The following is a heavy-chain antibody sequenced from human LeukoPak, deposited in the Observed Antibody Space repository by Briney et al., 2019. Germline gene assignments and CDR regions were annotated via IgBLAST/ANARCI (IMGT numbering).Heavy chain of an antibody. CDR3: AELGITMIGGV. J-gene: IGHJ6*04. V-gene: IGHV3-15*01. CDR1: GFTFSNAW. Sequence: GGSLRLSCAASGFTFSNAWMSWVRQAPGKGLEWVGRIKSKTDGGTTDYAAPVKGRFTISRDNSKNTLYLQMNSLRAEDTAVYYCAELGITMIGGVWGKGTTVTISS. CDR2: IKSKTDGGTT. D-gene: IGHD3-10*02.